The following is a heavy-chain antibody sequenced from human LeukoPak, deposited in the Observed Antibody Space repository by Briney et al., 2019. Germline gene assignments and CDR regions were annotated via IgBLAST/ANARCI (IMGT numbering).Heavy chain of an antibody. CDR1: GFIFSDYS. CDR3: AKDRTGTFDY. D-gene: IGHD1-1*01. V-gene: IGHV3-48*01. Sequence: GGSLRLSCAASGFIFSDYSMNWVRQAPGQGLEWLSYITGSGTTIYYADSVRGRFTISRDNAKNSLYLQMNSLRAEDTAVYYCAKDRTGTFDYWGQGTLVTVSS. CDR2: ITGSGTTI. J-gene: IGHJ4*02.